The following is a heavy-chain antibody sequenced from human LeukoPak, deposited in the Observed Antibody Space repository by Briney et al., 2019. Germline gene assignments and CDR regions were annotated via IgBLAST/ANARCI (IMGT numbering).Heavy chain of an antibody. CDR3: ARDTGNWFDP. Sequence: PSETLSLTCNVSGGSISSGSYYWSWIRQPPGKGLEWIGYMYSSGSTNYNPSLKSRLTISKDPSKNQFSLKLSSVTAADTAVYYCARDTGNWFDPWGQGTLVTVSS. V-gene: IGHV4-61*01. D-gene: IGHD3-10*01. J-gene: IGHJ5*02. CDR2: MYSSGST. CDR1: GGSISSGSYY.